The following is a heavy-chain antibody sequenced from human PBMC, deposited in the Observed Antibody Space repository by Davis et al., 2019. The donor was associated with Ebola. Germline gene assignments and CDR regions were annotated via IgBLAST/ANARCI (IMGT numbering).Heavy chain of an antibody. CDR2: IRGQGGST. J-gene: IGHJ2*01. D-gene: IGHD6-13*01. Sequence: AESLRLTCAASAFTFSASGMQWSRQAPETGREWVTAIRGQGGSTYYADSVKGRFTISRDNSKNTLYLQMNSLRAEDTGVYYCARDWDLIAAHWYFDLWGRGTLVTVSS. CDR3: ARDWDLIAAHWYFDL. CDR1: AFTFSASG. V-gene: IGHV3-23*01.